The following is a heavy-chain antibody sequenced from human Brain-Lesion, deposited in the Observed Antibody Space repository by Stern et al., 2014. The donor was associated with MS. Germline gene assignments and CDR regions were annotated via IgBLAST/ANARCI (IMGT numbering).Heavy chain of an antibody. V-gene: IGHV4-39*01. J-gene: IGHJ4*02. CDR3: ARHDSVPRPSQLYSARDRGPGYFDY. CDR1: GGSISSSTYY. Sequence: MQLVESGPGLVKPSETLSLTCTVSGGSISSSTYYWAWIRQPPGKGLEWIGNIYYSGFTYYNPSLKSRVTISEAMSKNQFSLKLSSVTAADTAIYYCARHDSVPRPSQLYSARDRGPGYFDYWGQGTLVTVSS. CDR2: IYYSGFT. D-gene: IGHD1-26*01.